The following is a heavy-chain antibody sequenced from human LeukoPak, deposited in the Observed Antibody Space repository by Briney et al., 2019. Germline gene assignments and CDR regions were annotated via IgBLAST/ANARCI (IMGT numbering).Heavy chain of an antibody. V-gene: IGHV3-33*06. CDR1: GFTFSSYG. CDR3: AKNELLWFGEFDAFDI. J-gene: IGHJ3*02. D-gene: IGHD3-10*01. CDR2: IWYDGSNK. Sequence: PGRSLRLSCAASGFTFSSYGMHWVRQAPGKGLEWVAVIWYDGSNKYYTDSVKGRFTISRDNSKNTLYLQMNSLRAEDTAVYYCAKNELLWFGEFDAFDIWGQGTMVTVSS.